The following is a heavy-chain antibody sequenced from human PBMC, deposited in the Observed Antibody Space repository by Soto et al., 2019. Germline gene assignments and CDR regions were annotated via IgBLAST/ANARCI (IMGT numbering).Heavy chain of an antibody. CDR2: INPNSGGT. Sequence: ASVKVSFKASGYTFTGYYMHWVRQAPGQGHARMRWINPNSGGTNYAQKFQGRVAMTRDTSIITAYMELSRLRSDDTAVYYCARDWAADAHSRDYYYYGMDVWGQGTTVTVS. J-gene: IGHJ6*02. CDR1: GYTFTGYY. V-gene: IGHV1-2*02. CDR3: ARDWAADAHSRDYYYYGMDV. D-gene: IGHD6-13*01.